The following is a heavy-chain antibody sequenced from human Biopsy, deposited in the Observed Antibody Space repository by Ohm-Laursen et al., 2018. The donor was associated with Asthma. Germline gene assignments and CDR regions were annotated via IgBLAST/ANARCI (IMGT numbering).Heavy chain of an antibody. Sequence: GSSVKVSCKASGGTFSRYAISWVRQAPGQGLEWMGGIIPIFGTSNYAQKFQGRVTFTADESTSSAYMELSSLRSEDSAVYYCAREVSTVDYGYYYTYAMDVWGQGTTVTVSS. J-gene: IGHJ6*02. CDR3: AREVSTVDYGYYYTYAMDV. CDR2: IIPIFGTS. V-gene: IGHV1-69*01. D-gene: IGHD4-17*01. CDR1: GGTFSRYA.